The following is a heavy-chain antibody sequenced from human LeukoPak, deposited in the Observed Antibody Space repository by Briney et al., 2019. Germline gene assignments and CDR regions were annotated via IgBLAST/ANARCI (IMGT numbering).Heavy chain of an antibody. D-gene: IGHD3-10*01. J-gene: IGHJ4*02. V-gene: IGHV3-23*01. Sequence: PGGSLRLSCAASGFTFSSYPMSWVRQAPGKGLEWVSSISDSGGGTYYADSVKGRFTISRDNFKNTLYLQMSSLRAEDTAVYYCAKAPRLAGVPLDYWGQGTVVTVSS. CDR3: AKAPRLAGVPLDY. CDR1: GFTFSSYP. CDR2: ISDSGGGT.